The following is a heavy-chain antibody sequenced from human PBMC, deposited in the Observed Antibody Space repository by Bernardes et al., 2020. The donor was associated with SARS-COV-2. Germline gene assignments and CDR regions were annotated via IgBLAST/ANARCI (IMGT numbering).Heavy chain of an antibody. J-gene: IGHJ6*02. D-gene: IGHD1-26*01. CDR2: LNGDGSIT. Sequence: GGSLRLSCAASGFTFSDYWMHWARQVPGKGLVWVSRLNGDGSITHYADSVKGRFTISRDNAKNTLYLQMNSLRAEDTAVYYCARDGRLGSGDFYGMDVWGQGTTVTVSS. CDR1: GFTFSDYW. CDR3: ARDGRLGSGDFYGMDV. V-gene: IGHV3-74*01.